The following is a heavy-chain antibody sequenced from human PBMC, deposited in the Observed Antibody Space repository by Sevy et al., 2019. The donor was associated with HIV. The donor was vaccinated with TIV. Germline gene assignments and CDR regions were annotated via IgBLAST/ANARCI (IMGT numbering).Heavy chain of an antibody. CDR3: ARDSGGYSSPINV. D-gene: IGHD6-13*01. CDR2: INPNSGST. V-gene: IGHV1-2*02. CDR1: GYTFTGYY. Sequence: ASVKVSCKASGYTFTGYYLHWVRRAPGQGLEWMGWINPNSGSTNYAQKFQGRVAMTRDTSIDTAYMDLSSLKSDDTAVYYCARDSGGYSSPINVWGNGTTVTVSS. J-gene: IGHJ6*04.